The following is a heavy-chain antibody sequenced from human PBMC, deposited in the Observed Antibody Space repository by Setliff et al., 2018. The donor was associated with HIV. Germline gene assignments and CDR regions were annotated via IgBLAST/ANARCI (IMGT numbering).Heavy chain of an antibody. J-gene: IGHJ3*02. CDR1: GYTLIELS. CDR3: ATRAYDSSGYLRSLVSGAAFDI. D-gene: IGHD3-22*01. Sequence: GASVKVSCKISGYTLIELSIHWVRQAPGKGLEWMANFDPEDGETFYAQKFQGRLTMTEETSTDTDYMELSSLRSDDTAMYYCATRAYDSSGYLRSLVSGAAFDIWGQGTMVTVSS. V-gene: IGHV1-24*01. CDR2: FDPEDGET.